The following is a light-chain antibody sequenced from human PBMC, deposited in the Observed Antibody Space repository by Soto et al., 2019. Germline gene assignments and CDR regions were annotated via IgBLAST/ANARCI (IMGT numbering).Light chain of an antibody. Sequence: NFLLTQPHSVSESPGKTVSIPCTRSGGDIASAYVQWYRQRPDSAPTIVIYDDDQRPSGVPDRFSGSIDTSSNSASLTISGLQPDDEADYYCQSYDSSDVVFGGGTQLTVL. V-gene: IGLV6-57*04. CDR2: DDD. J-gene: IGLJ7*01. CDR3: QSYDSSDVV. CDR1: GGDIASAY.